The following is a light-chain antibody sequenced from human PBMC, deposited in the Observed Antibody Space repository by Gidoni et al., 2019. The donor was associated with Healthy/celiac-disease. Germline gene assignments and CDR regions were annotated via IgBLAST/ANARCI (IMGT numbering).Light chain of an antibody. J-gene: IGLJ3*02. V-gene: IGLV1-47*01. CDR2: RNN. CDR3: AAWDDSLSGWV. CDR1: SSNIGSNY. Sequence: QSALTQPPSASGTPGQGVTISCSGSSSNIGSNYVYWYQQLPGTAPKLLIYRNNQRPSGVPDRFSGSKSGTSASLAISGLRSEDEADYYCAAWDDSLSGWVFGGGTKLTVL.